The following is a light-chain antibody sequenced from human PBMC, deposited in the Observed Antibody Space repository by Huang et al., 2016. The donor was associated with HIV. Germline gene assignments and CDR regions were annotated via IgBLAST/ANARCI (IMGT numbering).Light chain of an antibody. V-gene: IGKV3-15*01. CDR1: ESILRN. CDR3: QQYNKWPPDT. CDR2: GAS. J-gene: IGKJ2*01. Sequence: VMTQSPATLSVSPGERATLSCRASESILRNLAWYQQRPGQPPRILIYGASVRLPGIPDRFRGSEYGTEFSLTISSLQSEDFAVYYCQQYNKWPPDTYGQGTKLEIK.